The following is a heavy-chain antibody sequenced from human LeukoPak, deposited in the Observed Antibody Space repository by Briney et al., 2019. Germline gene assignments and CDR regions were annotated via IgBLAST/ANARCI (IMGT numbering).Heavy chain of an antibody. CDR3: ARDLSRPYYYYMDV. V-gene: IGHV1-2*02. CDR1: GYTFSGYN. J-gene: IGHJ6*03. CDR2: INPNTGGT. Sequence: ASVKVSCKASGYTFSGYNTHWVRQAPGQGLEWMGWINPNTGGTNYAQKFQGRVTMTRGTSISTAYMELSSLRSDDTAVYYCARDLSRPYYYYMDVWGKGTTVTVSS.